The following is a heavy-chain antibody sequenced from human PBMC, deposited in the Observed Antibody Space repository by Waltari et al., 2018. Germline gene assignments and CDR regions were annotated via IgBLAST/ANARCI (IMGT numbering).Heavy chain of an antibody. D-gene: IGHD5-12*01. CDR2: INDGGGSK. J-gene: IGHJ4*02. V-gene: IGHV3-23*01. CDR3: AKETLRWFDY. CDR1: GITFSAYA. Sequence: EVQLLESGGGLVQPGGSLRLSCAVSGITFSAYAMSWVRQAPGKGVEWVSVINDGGGSKYDADSVKGRFTISRDNSRKMLFLQMSGLRAEDTVIYYCAKETLRWFDYWGQGTLVAVSS.